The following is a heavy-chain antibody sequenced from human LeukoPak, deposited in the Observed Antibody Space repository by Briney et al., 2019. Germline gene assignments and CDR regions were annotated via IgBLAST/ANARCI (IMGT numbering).Heavy chain of an antibody. CDR2: IKQDGSKK. D-gene: IGHD2-15*01. CDR3: ARMTGGLWDY. J-gene: IGHJ4*02. V-gene: IGHV3-7*05. Sequence: PGGSLRLSCAASGFTFSTFWMSWVRQAPGKGLEWVANIKQDGSKKYYVDSVQGRFIISRDNAKNSLYLQLNSLRAEDTAVYYCARMTGGLWDYWGQGTLVTVSS. CDR1: GFTFSTFW.